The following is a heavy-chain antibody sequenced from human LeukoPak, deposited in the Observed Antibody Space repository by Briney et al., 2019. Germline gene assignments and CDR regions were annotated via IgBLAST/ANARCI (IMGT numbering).Heavy chain of an antibody. Sequence: GGSLRLSCAASGFTFSSYAMHWVRQAPGKGLEWVAVISYDGSNKYYADSVKGRFTISRDNSKNTLYLQMNSLRAEDTAVYYCARAGQIIVGATSLDYWGQGTLVTVSS. V-gene: IGHV3-30-3*01. J-gene: IGHJ4*02. CDR1: GFTFSSYA. CDR2: ISYDGSNK. D-gene: IGHD1-26*01. CDR3: ARAGQIIVGATSLDY.